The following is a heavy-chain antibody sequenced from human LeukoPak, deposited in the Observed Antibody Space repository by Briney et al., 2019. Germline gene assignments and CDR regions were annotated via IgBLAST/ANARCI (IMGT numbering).Heavy chain of an antibody. CDR1: GFSLNNSY. V-gene: IGHV3-66*01. CDR2: IYSGGNT. D-gene: IGHD3-16*01. J-gene: IGHJ3*02. CDR3: ARGPQINAFDI. Sequence: PGGSLRLSCAASGFSLNNSYVNWVRQAPGKGRECVSVIYSGGNTYYADSVKGRFTISRDNSKNTLYLQMNRLRAEDTAVYYCARGPQINAFDIWGQGTMVTVSS.